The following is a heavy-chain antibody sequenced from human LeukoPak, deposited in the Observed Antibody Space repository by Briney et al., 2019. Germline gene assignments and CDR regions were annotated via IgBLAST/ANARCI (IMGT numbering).Heavy chain of an antibody. CDR3: ARDKGVCSGGRCYSAFDY. CDR2: IYYSGST. V-gene: IGHV4-59*01. CDR1: GGSISSYY. J-gene: IGHJ4*02. Sequence: PSETLSLTCTVSGGSISSYYWSWIRQPPGKGLEWIGYIYYSGSTNYNPSLKSRVTISVDTSKNQFSLKLSSVTAADTAVYYCARDKGVCSGGRCYSAFDYWGQGTLVTVSS. D-gene: IGHD2-15*01.